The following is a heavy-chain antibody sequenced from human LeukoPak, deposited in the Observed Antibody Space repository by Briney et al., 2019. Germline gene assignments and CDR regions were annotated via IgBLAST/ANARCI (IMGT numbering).Heavy chain of an antibody. CDR1: GFTFSSYG. J-gene: IGHJ4*02. CDR3: AKGVVVAPDVTPFDY. D-gene: IGHD2-2*01. V-gene: IGHV3-23*01. Sequence: GGSLRLSCAASGFTFSSYGMSWVRQAPGKGLEWVSAISGSGGSTYYADYVKGRFTISRDNSKNTPYLQMNSLRAEDTAVYYCAKGVVVAPDVTPFDYWGQGTLVTVSS. CDR2: ISGSGGST.